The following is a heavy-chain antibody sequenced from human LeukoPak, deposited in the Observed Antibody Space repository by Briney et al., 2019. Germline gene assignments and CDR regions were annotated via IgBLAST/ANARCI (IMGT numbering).Heavy chain of an antibody. CDR3: ARGLRAAAGTGDY. CDR2: MNPNSGNT. J-gene: IGHJ4*02. D-gene: IGHD6-13*01. V-gene: IGHV1-8*01. CDR1: GYTFTSYD. Sequence: GASVKVSCKASGYTFTSYDINWVRQATGQGLEWMGWMNPNSGNTGYAQRFQGRVTMTRNTSISTAYMELSSLRSEDTAVYYCARGLRAAAGTGDYWGQGTLVTVSS.